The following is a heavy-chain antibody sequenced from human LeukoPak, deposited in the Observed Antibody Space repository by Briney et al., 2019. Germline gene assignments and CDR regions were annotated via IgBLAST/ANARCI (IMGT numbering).Heavy chain of an antibody. CDR2: IWYDGSNK. CDR1: GFTFSSYG. Sequence: GGSLRLSCVVSGFTFSSYGMHWVRQAPGKGLEWVACIWYDGSNKYYADSVKGRFTISRDNSKNTLYLQMNGLRAEDTAVYYCARAYSIAARPDHFDYWGQGTLVTVSS. V-gene: IGHV3-30*02. J-gene: IGHJ4*02. D-gene: IGHD6-6*01. CDR3: ARAYSIAARPDHFDY.